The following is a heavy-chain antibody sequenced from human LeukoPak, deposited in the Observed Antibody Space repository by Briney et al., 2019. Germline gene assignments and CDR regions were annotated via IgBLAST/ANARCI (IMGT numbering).Heavy chain of an antibody. J-gene: IGHJ4*02. Sequence: GGSLRLSCAASGFSFSSYAMSWVRQAPGKGLEWVSVISGSGGSTYYADSVKGRFTISRDNSKNTLYLQMNSLRAEDRAVYYCAKDLTYYYDSSGYYYGLDYWGQGTLVTVSS. CDR2: ISGSGGST. D-gene: IGHD3-22*01. V-gene: IGHV3-23*01. CDR3: AKDLTYYYDSSGYYYGLDY. CDR1: GFSFSSYA.